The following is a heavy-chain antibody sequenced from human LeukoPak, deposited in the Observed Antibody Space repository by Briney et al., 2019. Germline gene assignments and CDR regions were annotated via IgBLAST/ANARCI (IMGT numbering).Heavy chain of an antibody. CDR1: GFTFSRFP. J-gene: IGHJ4*02. D-gene: IGHD2-15*01. CDR3: AREVAYYDY. CDR2: ISSDGGAT. V-gene: IGHV3-64*01. Sequence: QPGGSLRLSCAASGFTFSRFPMHWVRPAPGKGLEYVSAISSDGGATYYANSVKGRFTISRDNSKNTLYLQMGSLRAEDMAVYYCAREVAYYDYWGQGTLVTVSS.